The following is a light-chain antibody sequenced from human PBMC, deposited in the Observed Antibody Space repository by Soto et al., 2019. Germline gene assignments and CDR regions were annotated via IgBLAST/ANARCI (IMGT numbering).Light chain of an antibody. Sequence: QSALTQPASVSGSPGQSITISCTGTSSDVGAYDYVSWYQHHPGEAPKLMIYDVSHRPSGISIRFSGSKSGNTASLTISGLQSEDEAVYYCASHTTSLTWVFGGGTKVTVL. V-gene: IGLV2-14*01. J-gene: IGLJ3*02. CDR1: SSDVGAYDY. CDR2: DVS. CDR3: ASHTTSLTWV.